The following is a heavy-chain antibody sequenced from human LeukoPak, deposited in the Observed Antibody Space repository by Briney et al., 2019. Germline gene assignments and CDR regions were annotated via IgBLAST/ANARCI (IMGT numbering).Heavy chain of an antibody. Sequence: GGSLRLSCAASGFTFSTHSMNWVRQAPGKGLEWVAFITSSSGTIYYADSVKGRFTISRDNAKNSLYLQMNSLRVEDTAVYYCARALLAYCGGDCYNGFDPWGQGTLVTVSP. CDR2: ITSSSGTI. D-gene: IGHD2-21*02. J-gene: IGHJ5*02. V-gene: IGHV3-48*01. CDR3: ARALLAYCGGDCYNGFDP. CDR1: GFTFSTHS.